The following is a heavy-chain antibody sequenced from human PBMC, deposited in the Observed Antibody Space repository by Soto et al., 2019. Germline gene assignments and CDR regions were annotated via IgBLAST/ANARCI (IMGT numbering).Heavy chain of an antibody. CDR3: AKKGYYPSGKINLFDS. CDR1: GYSINSDYY. Sequence: SETLSLTCAVSGYSINSDYYWGWIRQPPGKGPEWIGSVDHSGRTYYSPSLRSRLTIFIDTSKNQFSLGLTSVTAADTAMYFCAKKGYYPSGKINLFDSWGPGTLVTVSS. J-gene: IGHJ4*02. D-gene: IGHD3-10*01. V-gene: IGHV4-38-2*01. CDR2: VDHSGRT.